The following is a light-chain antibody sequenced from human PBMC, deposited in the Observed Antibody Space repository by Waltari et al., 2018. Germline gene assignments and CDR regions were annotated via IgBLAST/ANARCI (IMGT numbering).Light chain of an antibody. V-gene: IGLV3-1*01. CDR3: LAWHAATAV. Sequence: TQPPSPSLSPGQEALIMCSGEGLGQKYVSWYRPRPGQPPSLVIFRDEKRASGIPGRFCVFNAGNRAALVINGAPPSDEAEYFCLAWHAATAVFGGGTKLTVV. CDR1: GLGQKY. CDR2: RDE. J-gene: IGLJ2*01.